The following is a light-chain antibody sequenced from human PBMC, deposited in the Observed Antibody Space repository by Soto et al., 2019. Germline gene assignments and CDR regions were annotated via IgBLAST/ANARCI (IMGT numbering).Light chain of an antibody. V-gene: IGKV1-33*01. CDR3: QQGSTTPIT. CDR1: QDISNY. Sequence: DIQMTQSPSSLSASVGDRVTITCQASQDISNYLNWYQQKPGKAPRLLIYDASNLETGVPSRFSGSGSGTDFTLSISSLQPEDFSTYYCQQGSTTPITFGLGTRLEI. CDR2: DAS. J-gene: IGKJ5*01.